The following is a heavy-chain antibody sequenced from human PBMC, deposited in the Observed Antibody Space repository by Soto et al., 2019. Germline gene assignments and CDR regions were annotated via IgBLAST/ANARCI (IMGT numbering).Heavy chain of an antibody. CDR1: GGSFSGYY. D-gene: IGHD3-9*01. CDR3: ARGYDILTGYRIMYYYYGMDV. Sequence: QVQLQQWGAGLLKPSETLSLTCAVYGGSFSGYYWSWIRQPPGKGLEWIGEINHSGSTNYNPSLKSRVTISVDTSKNQFSLKLSSVTAADTAVYYCARGYDILTGYRIMYYYYGMDVWGQGTTVTVSS. CDR2: INHSGST. J-gene: IGHJ6*02. V-gene: IGHV4-34*01.